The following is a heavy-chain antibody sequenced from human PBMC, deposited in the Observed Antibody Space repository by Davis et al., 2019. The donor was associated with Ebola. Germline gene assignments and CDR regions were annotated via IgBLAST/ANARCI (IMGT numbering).Heavy chain of an antibody. D-gene: IGHD3-22*01. J-gene: IGHJ3*02. CDR3: AREGGRYYDSSGYVFDI. CDR1: GYRFTSYY. Sequence: ASVKVSCKASGYRFTSYYMHWVRQAPGQGLEWMGIINPITGGTSYAQNFQVRVNMTRDTSTSTVYTELSSLRSEDTAVYYCAREGGRYYDSSGYVFDIWGQGTMAKVSS. V-gene: IGHV1-46*01. CDR2: INPITGGT.